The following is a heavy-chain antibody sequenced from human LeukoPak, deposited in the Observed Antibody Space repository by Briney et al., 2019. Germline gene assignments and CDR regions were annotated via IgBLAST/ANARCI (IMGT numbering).Heavy chain of an antibody. CDR1: GFTFSSYA. CDR2: ISYDGSNK. V-gene: IGHV3-30*04. J-gene: IGHJ4*02. D-gene: IGHD3-22*01. CDR3: AKDPRLDSSGYYGYYFDY. Sequence: PGGSLRLSCAASGFTFSSYAMHWVRQAPGKGLEWVAVISYDGSNKYYADSVKGRFTISRDNSKNTLYLQMNSLRAEDTAVYYCAKDPRLDSSGYYGYYFDYWGQGTLVTVSS.